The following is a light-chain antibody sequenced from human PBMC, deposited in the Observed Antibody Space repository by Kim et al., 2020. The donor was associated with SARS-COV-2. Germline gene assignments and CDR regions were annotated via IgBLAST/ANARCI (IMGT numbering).Light chain of an antibody. CDR3: QAWDNSTWV. J-gene: IGLJ3*02. V-gene: IGLV3-1*01. Sequence: SVSPGQTASITCSGDRVGDKYACWYQQKPGQSPLLVIYEDSKRPSGIPERFSGSNSGNTATLTISGTQAMDEADYYCQAWDNSTWVFGGGTQLTVL. CDR2: EDS. CDR1: RVGDKY.